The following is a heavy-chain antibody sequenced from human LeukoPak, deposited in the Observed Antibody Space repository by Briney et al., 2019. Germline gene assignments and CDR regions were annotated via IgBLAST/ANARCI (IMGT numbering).Heavy chain of an antibody. CDR1: GFTFSSYA. V-gene: IGHV3-23*01. Sequence: GGSLRLSCAASGFTFSSYAMSWVRQAPGKGLEWVSAISGGGGSTYYADSVKGRFTISRDNSKNTLYLQMNSLRAEDTAVYYCAKGSSSWNYYFDYWGQGTLVTVSS. J-gene: IGHJ4*02. CDR2: ISGGGGST. CDR3: AKGSSSWNYYFDY. D-gene: IGHD1-7*01.